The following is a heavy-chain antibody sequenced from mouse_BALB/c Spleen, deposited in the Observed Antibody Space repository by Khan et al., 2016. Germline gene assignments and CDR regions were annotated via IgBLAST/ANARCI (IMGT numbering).Heavy chain of an antibody. V-gene: IGHV2-2*02. Sequence: VQLQESGPGLVQSSQSLSITCTVSGFSLTSYGVYWVRQSPGKGLEWLGVIWSDGSTDYNAAFISRLSISKDNSKSQVFFKMNSLQANDTAIYYCARNHGNYGGAMDYWGQGSSVTVSS. CDR1: GFSLTSYG. D-gene: IGHD2-1*01. CDR2: IWSDGST. J-gene: IGHJ4*01. CDR3: ARNHGNYGGAMDY.